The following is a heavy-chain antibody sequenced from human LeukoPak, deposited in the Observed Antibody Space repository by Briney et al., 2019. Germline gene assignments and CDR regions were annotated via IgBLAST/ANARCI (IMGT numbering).Heavy chain of an antibody. V-gene: IGHV1-46*01. D-gene: IGHD6-25*01. CDR1: GYTFTSYY. Sequence: ASVKVSCKASGYTFTSYYMHWVRQAPGQGLEWMGIINPSGGSTSYAQKFQGRVTMTRDTSKNQFSLKLSSVTAADTAVYYCARGGSRKQRMATFDYWGQGTLVTVSS. CDR3: ARGGSRKQRMATFDY. J-gene: IGHJ4*02. CDR2: INPSGGST.